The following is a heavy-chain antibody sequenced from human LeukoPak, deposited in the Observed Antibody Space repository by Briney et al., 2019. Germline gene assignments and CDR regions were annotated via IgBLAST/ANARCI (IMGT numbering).Heavy chain of an antibody. Sequence: SETLSLTCAVYGGSFSGYYWSWIRQPPGKGLEWIGEINHSGSTNYNPSLKSRVTISVDTSKNQFSLKLSSVTAADTAVYYCARSDKYYYDSSGYYVESYFDYWGQGTLVTVSS. J-gene: IGHJ4*02. V-gene: IGHV4-34*01. CDR2: INHSGST. CDR1: GGSFSGYY. D-gene: IGHD3-22*01. CDR3: ARSDKYYYDSSGYYVESYFDY.